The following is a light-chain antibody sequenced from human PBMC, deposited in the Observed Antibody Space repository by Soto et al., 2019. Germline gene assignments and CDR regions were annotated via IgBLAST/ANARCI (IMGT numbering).Light chain of an antibody. V-gene: IGKV3-15*01. CDR2: DAS. CDR1: QSVSYK. J-gene: IGKJ1*01. Sequence: EMVMTQSPGTLSVSPGERATLSCRASQSVSYKLAWYQQKPGQAPRLLIYDASTRATGIPARFSGSGSGTEFTLTISSLQSEDVAVYFFQQYYNWPPLTFGQGTQVELK. CDR3: QQYYNWPPLT.